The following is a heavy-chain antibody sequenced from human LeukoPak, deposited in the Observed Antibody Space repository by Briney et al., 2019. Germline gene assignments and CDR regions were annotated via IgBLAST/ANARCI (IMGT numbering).Heavy chain of an antibody. CDR3: ARKAAGTYY. Sequence: SETLSLTCTVSGGSISSSSYYWGWIRQPPGKGLEWIGSIYYGESTYYNPSLKSRVTISVDTSKNQLSLKLSSVTAADTAVYYCARKAAGTYYWGQGTLVTVSS. V-gene: IGHV4-39*07. CDR1: GGSISSSSYY. D-gene: IGHD6-13*01. J-gene: IGHJ4*02. CDR2: IYYGEST.